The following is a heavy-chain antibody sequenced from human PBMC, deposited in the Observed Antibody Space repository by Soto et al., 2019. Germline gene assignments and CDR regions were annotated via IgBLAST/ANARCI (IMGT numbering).Heavy chain of an antibody. CDR3: ARKVYRCGYFDC. CDR1: GDSISSSNW. CDR2: IYHSHRT. Sequence: QVQLQESGPGLVKPSGTLSLTCAVSGDSISSSNWWSWVRQPPGKGLEWIGEIYHSHRTNYNPSLKSRFPISVDTSKNQFSLQLSSVTSADAAVYFSARKVYRCGYFDCWGQGALVTVCS. V-gene: IGHV4-4*02. D-gene: IGHD2-21*01. J-gene: IGHJ4*02.